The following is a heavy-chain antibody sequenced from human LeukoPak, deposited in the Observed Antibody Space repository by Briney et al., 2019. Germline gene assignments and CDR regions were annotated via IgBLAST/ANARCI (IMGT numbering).Heavy chain of an antibody. Sequence: GGSLRLSCAASGFTFSSYSMNWVRQAPGKGLEWVSFISSSRSYIYYADSVKGRFTISRDNAKNSLYLQMNSLRAEDTAVYYCARCIAAPYYFDYWGRGTLVTVSS. CDR2: ISSSRSYI. J-gene: IGHJ4*02. CDR3: ARCIAAPYYFDY. D-gene: IGHD6-13*01. V-gene: IGHV3-21*01. CDR1: GFTFSSYS.